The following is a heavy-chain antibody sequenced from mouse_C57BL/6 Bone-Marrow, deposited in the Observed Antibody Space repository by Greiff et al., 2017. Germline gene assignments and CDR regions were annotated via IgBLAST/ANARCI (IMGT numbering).Heavy chain of an antibody. CDR3: ARDYYGSSYDYAMDY. J-gene: IGHJ4*01. V-gene: IGHV1-78*01. CDR2: IYPRDGST. CDR1: GYTFTDHT. Sequence: VKLQESDAELVKPGASVKISCKASGYTFTDHTIHWMKQRPEQGLEWIGYIYPRDGSTKYNEKFKGKATLTADKTSSTAYMQLNSLTSEDSAVYFCARDYYGSSYDYAMDYWGQGTSVTVSS. D-gene: IGHD1-1*01.